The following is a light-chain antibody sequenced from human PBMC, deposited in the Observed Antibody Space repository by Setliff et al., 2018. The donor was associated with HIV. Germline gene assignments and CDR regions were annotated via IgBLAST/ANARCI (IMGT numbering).Light chain of an antibody. J-gene: IGKJ4*01. V-gene: IGKV3-20*01. CDR1: QSVTSSY. Sequence: GTLSLSPGERATLSCRASQSVTSSYLAWYQQKPGQAPRLLIYGVSSRATGIPDRFSGTGSGTDSTLTISRLEPEDFAVYYCQQYGTSPLLTFGGGTKVDIK. CDR3: QQYGTSPLLT. CDR2: GVS.